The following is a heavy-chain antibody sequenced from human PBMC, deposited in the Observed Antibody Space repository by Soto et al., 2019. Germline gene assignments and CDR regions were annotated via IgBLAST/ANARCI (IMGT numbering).Heavy chain of an antibody. D-gene: IGHD3-22*01. CDR3: ARESVDCNSGSCYHYFDP. V-gene: IGHV4-31*03. CDR1: SGSISSGHYY. J-gene: IGHJ5*02. CDR2: IYYTGTT. Sequence: SETLSLTCTVSSGSISSGHYYWSWIRQHPGKGLEWIGYIYYTGTTFYNPSLKSRVTISVDTSKNQFSLKLTSVTAADAAMYYCARESVDCNSGSCYHYFDPWGQGTLVTVS.